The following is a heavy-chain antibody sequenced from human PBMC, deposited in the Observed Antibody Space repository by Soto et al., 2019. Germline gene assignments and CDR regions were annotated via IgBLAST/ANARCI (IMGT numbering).Heavy chain of an antibody. V-gene: IGHV4-4*02. CDR1: GGNIIDTNG. CDR3: AALGAGWPP. CDR2: VYRTGST. Sequence: SEPQCVTSTVSGGNIIDTNGCRCINQPPGKGLEWIGEVYRTGSTNYNPTLKSRVTISVDKSKNQFSLILNSMTVAVQAVYYLAALGAGWPPWSKGTSVTVSP. J-gene: IGHJ5*02. D-gene: IGHD6-13*01.